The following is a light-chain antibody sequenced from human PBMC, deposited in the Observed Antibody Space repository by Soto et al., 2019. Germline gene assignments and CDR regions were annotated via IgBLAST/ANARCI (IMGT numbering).Light chain of an antibody. CDR2: GAS. J-gene: IGKJ5*01. V-gene: IGKV3-15*01. CDR1: QSVGSD. Sequence: ETLMTQSPATLSVSPGERATLSCRASQSVGSDLAWYQQKPGQAPRLLIYGASTRANGIPARFSGSASGTEFTLTITGLQSEDFASYYCQQYKNWHPISFGQGTRLEIK. CDR3: QQYKNWHPIS.